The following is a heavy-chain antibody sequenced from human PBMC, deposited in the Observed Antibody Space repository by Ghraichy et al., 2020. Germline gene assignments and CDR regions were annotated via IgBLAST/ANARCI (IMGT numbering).Heavy chain of an antibody. Sequence: SVKVSCKTSGDTFSNYALSWVRQAPGQGLEWMGMIVPSLNVADYAQNFQGRVSFTADKSTTTVYMVLSSLRSDDTAIYFCARFSRKDEAVQQNWLDPWGQGTLVTVSA. CDR1: GDTFSNYA. V-gene: IGHV1-69*04. D-gene: IGHD6-19*01. CDR2: IVPSLNVA. CDR3: ARFSRKDEAVQQNWLDP. J-gene: IGHJ5*02.